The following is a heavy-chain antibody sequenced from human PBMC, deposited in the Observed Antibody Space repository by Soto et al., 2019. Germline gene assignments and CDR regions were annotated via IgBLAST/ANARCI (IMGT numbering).Heavy chain of an antibody. Sequence: GGSLRLSCAASGFPFISSWMHWARQAPGKGLVWVSRVSPEGFTTYAASVEGRFTISRDDAKNTLYLYMHSLRGEDTAMYFCVRELGGTHDYWGQGALVTVSS. J-gene: IGHJ4*02. V-gene: IGHV3-74*03. CDR2: VSPEGFT. CDR1: GFPFISSW. D-gene: IGHD2-15*01. CDR3: VRELGGTHDY.